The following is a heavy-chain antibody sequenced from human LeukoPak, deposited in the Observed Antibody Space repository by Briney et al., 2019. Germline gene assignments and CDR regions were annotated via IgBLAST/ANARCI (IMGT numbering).Heavy chain of an antibody. CDR1: GYTFTSYG. V-gene: IGHV1-18*01. CDR2: ISAYNGNT. CDR3: ARGPAYSSSLIGAFDI. D-gene: IGHD6-13*01. J-gene: IGHJ3*02. Sequence: ASVKVSCKASGYTFTSYGISWVRQAPGQGLEWMGWISAYNGNTNYAQKLQGRVTMTTDTSTSTAYMELRSLRSDDTAVYYCARGPAYSSSLIGAFDIWSQGTMVTVSS.